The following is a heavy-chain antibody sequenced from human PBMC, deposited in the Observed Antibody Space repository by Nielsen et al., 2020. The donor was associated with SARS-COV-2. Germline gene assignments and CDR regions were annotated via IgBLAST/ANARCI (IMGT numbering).Heavy chain of an antibody. CDR1: GFTFDDYG. CDR3: ARGNGMGV. V-gene: IGHV3-7*03. Sequence: GGSLRLSCAASGFTFDDYGMSWVRQAPGKGLEWVANIKQDGSGKYFVDSVQGRFTISRDNAKSSLFLQMNSLRADDTARYYCARGNGMGVWGQGTAVIVSS. CDR2: IKQDGSGK. J-gene: IGHJ6*02.